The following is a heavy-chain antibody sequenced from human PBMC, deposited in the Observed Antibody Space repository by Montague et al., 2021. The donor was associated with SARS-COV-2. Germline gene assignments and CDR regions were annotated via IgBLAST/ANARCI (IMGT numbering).Heavy chain of an antibody. CDR1: GVSVTDYY. J-gene: IGHJ4*02. D-gene: IGHD2-21*01. CDR2: VLYNRGT. Sequence: SETLSLTCTVSGVSVTDYYWSWIRQPPGKGLEWVGDVLYNRGTNYNPSLKSRVAISMDTSKNHFSLRLTSVTAADTALYYCVRRPDYGGFNGPSDFWGQGTLVTVSS. V-gene: IGHV4-59*02. CDR3: VRRPDYGGFNGPSDF.